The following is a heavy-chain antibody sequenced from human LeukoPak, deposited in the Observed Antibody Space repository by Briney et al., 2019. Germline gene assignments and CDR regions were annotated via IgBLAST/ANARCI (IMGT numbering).Heavy chain of an antibody. J-gene: IGHJ4*02. D-gene: IGHD6-19*01. CDR3: ARVAVAGNGVFDY. CDR2: ISNNGGTT. Sequence: PGGSLRLSCAASGFTFSGYAMHWVRQAPGKGLEYVSAISNNGGTTYYANSVKGRFTISRDDSKNTLYLQMGSLRAEDTAVYYCARVAVAGNGVFDYWGQGTLVTVSS. CDR1: GFTFSGYA. V-gene: IGHV3-64*01.